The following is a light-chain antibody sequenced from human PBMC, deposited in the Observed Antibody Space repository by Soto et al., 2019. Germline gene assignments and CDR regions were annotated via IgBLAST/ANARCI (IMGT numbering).Light chain of an antibody. CDR3: QQYNNWPPGT. CDR1: QSVSSN. CDR2: GAS. V-gene: IGKV3-15*01. Sequence: EIVMTQSPATLSVSPGERATISCRASQSVSSNLAWYQQKPGQAPRLLIYGASTRATGIPARFSGSGSGTEFTLTISSLQSEDFAVYYCQQYNNWPPGTFGQGTKVDIK. J-gene: IGKJ1*01.